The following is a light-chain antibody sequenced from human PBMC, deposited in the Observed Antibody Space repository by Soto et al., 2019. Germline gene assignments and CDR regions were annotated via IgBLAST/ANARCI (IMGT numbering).Light chain of an antibody. CDR1: QTISNY. CDR3: QQSYTTPYT. V-gene: IGKV1-39*01. J-gene: IGKJ2*01. Sequence: DIQMTQSPSSLSASVGDRVTITCRASQTISNYLNWYQQKPGKAPYLLIYAAYTLQRGVPSRFSGSVSETDFTLTINRLQPEDFAIYYCQQSYTTPYTFGQGTKLEI. CDR2: AAY.